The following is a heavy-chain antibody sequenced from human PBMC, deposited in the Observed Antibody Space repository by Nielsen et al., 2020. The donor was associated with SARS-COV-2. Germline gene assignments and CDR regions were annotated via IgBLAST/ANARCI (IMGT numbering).Heavy chain of an antibody. D-gene: IGHD4-17*01. CDR3: ARSFYGDPLFDY. Sequence: SETLSLTCTVSGGSISSYYWSWIRQPPGKGLEWVGYIYYSGSTNYNPSLRSRVTISVDPSKNQFSLKLISGTAADTAVYYCARSFYGDPLFDYWGQGTLVTVSS. CDR2: IYYSGST. V-gene: IGHV4-59*08. CDR1: GGSISSYY. J-gene: IGHJ4*02.